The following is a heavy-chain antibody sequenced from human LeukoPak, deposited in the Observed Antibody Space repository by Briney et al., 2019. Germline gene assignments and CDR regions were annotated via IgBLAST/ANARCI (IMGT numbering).Heavy chain of an antibody. V-gene: IGHV4-59*01. CDR1: GGSISSYY. D-gene: IGHD6-13*01. Sequence: ASETLSLTCTVSGGSISSYYWSWIRQPPGKGLEWIGYIYYSGSTNYNPSLKSRVTISVDTSKNQFSLKLSSVTAADTAVYYCAREGSSWYTHWFDPWGQGTLVTVSS. CDR2: IYYSGST. CDR3: AREGSSWYTHWFDP. J-gene: IGHJ5*02.